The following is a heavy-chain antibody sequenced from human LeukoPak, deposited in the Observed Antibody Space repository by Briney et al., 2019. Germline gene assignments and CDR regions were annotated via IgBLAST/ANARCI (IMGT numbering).Heavy chain of an antibody. J-gene: IGHJ4*02. CDR1: GGTFSSYA. CDR2: IIPIFGTA. CDR3: ARTYGGNQGRFDY. V-gene: IGHV1-69*05. D-gene: IGHD4-23*01. Sequence: ASVKVSCKASGGTFSSYAISWVRQAPGQGLEWMGGIIPIFGTANYAQKFQGRVTITTDESTSTAYMELSSLRSEDTAVYYCARTYGGNQGRFDYWGQGTLVTVSS.